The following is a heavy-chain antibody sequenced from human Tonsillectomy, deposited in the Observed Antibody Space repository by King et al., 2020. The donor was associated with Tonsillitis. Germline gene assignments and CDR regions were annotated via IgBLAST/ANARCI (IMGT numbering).Heavy chain of an antibody. CDR3: ARETRAGAFDI. J-gene: IGHJ3*02. Sequence: QLVQSGGGLVQPGGSLRLSCAASGFTFSSYDMHWVRQATGKGLEWVSAIGTAGYPYYPGSVKGRCTIPRENTKNSLYLQMNSLRAGDRAVYYCARETRAGAFDIWGQGTMVTVSS. CDR2: IGTAGYP. D-gene: IGHD6-19*01. V-gene: IGHV3-13*05. CDR1: GFTFSSYD.